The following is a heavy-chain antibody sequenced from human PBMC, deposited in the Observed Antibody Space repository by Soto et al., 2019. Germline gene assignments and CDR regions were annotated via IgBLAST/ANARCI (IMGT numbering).Heavy chain of an antibody. V-gene: IGHV3-74*01. J-gene: IGHJ4*02. D-gene: IGHD3-10*01. CDR3: TRGPRPDSSATGTY. CDR2: ISEDGLTT. Sequence: PGGSLRLSCSASGFYFSVYWMHWVRQTPGKGPVWVARISEDGLTTNYADSVQGRFIISRDDAKSTLHLQMDRLRVEDTAVYYCTRGPRPDSSATGTYWGQGTQVTVPQ. CDR1: GFYFSVYW.